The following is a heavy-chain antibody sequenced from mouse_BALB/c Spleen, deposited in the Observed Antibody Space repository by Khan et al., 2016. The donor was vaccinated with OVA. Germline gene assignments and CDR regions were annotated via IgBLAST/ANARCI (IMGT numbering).Heavy chain of an antibody. J-gene: IGHJ2*01. D-gene: IGHD1-1*01. CDR2: TNPTNGRT. CDR3: ARIKKRVATYFDY. V-gene: IGHV1S81*02. CDR1: GYTFTSYW. Sequence: VQLQQPGAVLVKAGASVKMSCKASGYTFTSYWMHWVKQRLGQGLEWFAETNPTNGRTYYNEKFKSKAKLTVAKSSSPAYMLLSGPTFEDSAVYYFARIKKRVATYFDYWGQGTTLTVSA.